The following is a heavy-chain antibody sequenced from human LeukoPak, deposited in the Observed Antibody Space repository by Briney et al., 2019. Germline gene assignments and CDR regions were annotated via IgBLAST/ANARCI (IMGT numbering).Heavy chain of an antibody. CDR2: IIVSDAGT. CDR1: GFTFNNYA. CDR3: AKAPLGRCTGAICYSFDH. J-gene: IGHJ4*02. V-gene: IGHV3-23*01. D-gene: IGHD2-15*01. Sequence: GGSLTLSWAASGFTFNNYAMSWVRQAPGRGLEWVSSIIVSDAGTYYADSGKGRFTISRDNSKHTLYLQLHSLRDEDAAVYYCAKAPLGRCTGAICYSFDHWAQGTLVTVSS.